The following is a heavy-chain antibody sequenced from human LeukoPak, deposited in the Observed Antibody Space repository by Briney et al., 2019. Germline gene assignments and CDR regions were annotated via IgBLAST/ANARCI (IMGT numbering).Heavy chain of an antibody. Sequence: GRSLRLSCAASGFTLSTYGMHGVRQAPGKGLEWVAVIWSDGSNKFYADSVKGRFTISRDNSKNTVFLQMSSLRDEDTAIYYCARDRGQQLDYWGQGTLVTVSS. J-gene: IGHJ4*02. CDR3: ARDRGQQLDY. CDR1: GFTLSTYG. CDR2: IWSDGSNK. V-gene: IGHV3-33*08. D-gene: IGHD6-13*01.